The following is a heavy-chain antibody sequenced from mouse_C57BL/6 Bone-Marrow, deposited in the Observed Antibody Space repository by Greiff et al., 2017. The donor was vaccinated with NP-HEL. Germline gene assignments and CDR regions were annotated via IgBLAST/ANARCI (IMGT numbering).Heavy chain of an antibody. CDR2: IHPNSGST. J-gene: IGHJ3*01. Sequence: VQLQQPGAELVKPGASVKLSCKASGYTFTSYWMHWVKQRPGQGLEWIGMIHPNSGSTNYNEKFKGKATLTVDKSSSTAYMQLSSLTSEDSAVYYCARQGHYSGFAYWGQGTLVTVSA. CDR3: ARQGHYSGFAY. CDR1: GYTFTSYW. D-gene: IGHD1-2*01. V-gene: IGHV1-64*01.